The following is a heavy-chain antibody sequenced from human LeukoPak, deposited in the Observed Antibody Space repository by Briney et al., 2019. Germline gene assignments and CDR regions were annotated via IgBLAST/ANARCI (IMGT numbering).Heavy chain of an antibody. CDR1: GGSISSSSYY. CDR3: ARAYYDILTGYYEGYFDY. CDR2: IYYSGST. J-gene: IGHJ4*02. V-gene: IGHV4-39*07. Sequence: SETLSLTCTVSGGSISSSSYYWGWIRQPPGKGLEWIGSIYYSGSTYYNPSLKSRVTISVDTSKNQFSLKLSSVTAADTAVYYCARAYYDILTGYYEGYFDYWGQGTLVTVSS. D-gene: IGHD3-9*01.